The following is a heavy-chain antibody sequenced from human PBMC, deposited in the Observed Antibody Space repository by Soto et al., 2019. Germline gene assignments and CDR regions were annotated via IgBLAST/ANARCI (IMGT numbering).Heavy chain of an antibody. CDR3: AKDRNGPEASPTKYCGMDV. CDR2: ISGSGDST. CDR1: GFTFICYA. D-gene: IGHD2-2*01. Sequence: EVQLLESGGGLVPPGGVLGLPCAASGFTFICYAMSWVRQAPGQGLEWVSVISGSGDSTYYADSVRGRFTISRDNTNNSKNTEKIGMRTEKTDVYYCAKDRNGPEASPTKYCGMDVWGQGTTVTVSS. V-gene: IGHV3-23*01. J-gene: IGHJ6*02.